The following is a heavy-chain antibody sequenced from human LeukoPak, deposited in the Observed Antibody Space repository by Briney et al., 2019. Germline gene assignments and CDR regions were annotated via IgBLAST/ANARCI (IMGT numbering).Heavy chain of an antibody. D-gene: IGHD3-22*01. CDR3: ARGPYSYDSSGAFDI. Sequence: SETLSLTCTVSGGSISSGSYYWSWIRQPAGKGLEWIGRIYTNGSTNYNPSLKSRVSISVDTTKNQFSLKLSSVTAADTAVYFCARGPYSYDSSGAFDIWGQGTMVTVSS. CDR2: IYTNGST. J-gene: IGHJ3*02. V-gene: IGHV4-61*02. CDR1: GGSISSGSYY.